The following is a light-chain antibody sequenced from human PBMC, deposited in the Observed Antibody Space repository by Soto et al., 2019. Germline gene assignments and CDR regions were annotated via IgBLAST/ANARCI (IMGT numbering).Light chain of an antibody. CDR1: QSVSNNY. CDR3: QQRNSWPPTFT. V-gene: IGKV3D-20*02. J-gene: IGKJ5*01. CDR2: GAS. Sequence: EIVLTQSPGTLSLSPGERATLSCRASQSVSNNYLAWYQQKPGQAPRLLIYGASNRATGIPDRFSGSGSGTDFTLTISRLEPEDFAVYYCQQRNSWPPTFTFGQGTRLE.